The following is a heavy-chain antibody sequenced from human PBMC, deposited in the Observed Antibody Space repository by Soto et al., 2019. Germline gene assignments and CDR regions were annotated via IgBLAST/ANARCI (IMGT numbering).Heavy chain of an antibody. J-gene: IGHJ6*02. V-gene: IGHV6-1*01. CDR2: TYYKSKWNN. CDR3: APITLFRGMYV. Sequence: SKTLSLIGVISGDSVSSDSAAWICISQSPSRGLEWLGRTYYKSKWNNDYALSVQSRITISQDTSQTQFSLDLASVTPDDTDVYYCAPITLFRGMYVSAQRTPVTVSS. D-gene: IGHD3-10*01. CDR1: GDSVSSDSAA.